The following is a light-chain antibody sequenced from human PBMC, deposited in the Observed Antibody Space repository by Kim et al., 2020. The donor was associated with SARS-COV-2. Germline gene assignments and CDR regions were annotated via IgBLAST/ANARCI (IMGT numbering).Light chain of an antibody. V-gene: IGLV1-40*01. CDR2: RNN. J-gene: IGLJ2*01. CDR1: SSNNGASFD. CDR3: QSFDSSLSALL. Sequence: RITISRTGSSSNNGASFDVHWDQQLPGTAPKLLLYRNNNRPSGVPDRFSAPRSGTSASLAITGLQPEDEADYYCQSFDSSLSALLFGGGTQLTVL.